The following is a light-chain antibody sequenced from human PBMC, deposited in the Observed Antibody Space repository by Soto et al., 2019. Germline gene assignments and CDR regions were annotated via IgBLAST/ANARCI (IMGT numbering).Light chain of an antibody. Sequence: DIQMTQSPSTLSASVGDRVTITCRASQSVDTWLAWYQQKAGKAPKVLISKASSLESGVPSRFSGSGFGTEFTLTISSLQPDDFATYYCQQYHTYWTFGQGTKVDIK. CDR2: KAS. V-gene: IGKV1-5*03. J-gene: IGKJ1*01. CDR1: QSVDTW. CDR3: QQYHTYWT.